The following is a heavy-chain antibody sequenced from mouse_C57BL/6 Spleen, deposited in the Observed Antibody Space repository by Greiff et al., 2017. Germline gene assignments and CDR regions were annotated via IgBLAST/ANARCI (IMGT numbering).Heavy chain of an antibody. D-gene: IGHD2-4*01. Sequence: QVQLQQPGAELVRPGSSVKLSCKASGYTFTSYWMHWVKQRPIQGLEWIGNIDPSDSETHYNQKFKDKATLTVDKSSSTAYMQLSSLTSEDSAVYYCAREENYDYRFADWGQGTLVTVSA. J-gene: IGHJ3*01. CDR2: IDPSDSET. CDR1: GYTFTSYW. CDR3: AREENYDYRFAD. V-gene: IGHV1-52*01.